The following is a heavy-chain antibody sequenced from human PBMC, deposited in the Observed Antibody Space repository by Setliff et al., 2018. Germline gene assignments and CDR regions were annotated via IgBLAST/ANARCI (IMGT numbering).Heavy chain of an antibody. Sequence: VKVSCKASGGTFSNYGISWVRQAPGQGLEWMGGTIPMFRTTNYARKFQGRVTIITDESTSTAYMQLSSLGSEDTAVYYCAREGVDTRSSTDYRYYMDVWGKGTTVTVSS. CDR2: TIPMFRTT. V-gene: IGHV1-69*05. CDR1: GGTFSNYG. D-gene: IGHD5-18*01. CDR3: AREGVDTRSSTDYRYYMDV. J-gene: IGHJ6*03.